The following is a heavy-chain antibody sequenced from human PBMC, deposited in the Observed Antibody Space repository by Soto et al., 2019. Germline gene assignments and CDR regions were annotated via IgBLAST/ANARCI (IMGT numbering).Heavy chain of an antibody. CDR1: GGTFSSYA. J-gene: IGHJ3*02. CDR2: IIPIFGTA. V-gene: IGHV1-69*06. D-gene: IGHD2-2*01. CDR3: ARRDVVVPAHLFDI. Sequence: QVQLVQSGAEVKKPGSSVKVSCKASGGTFSSYAISWVRQAPGQGLEWMGGIIPIFGTANYAQKFQGRVTITADKSTSTAYMELSSLKSEDTAVYYCARRDVVVPAHLFDIWGQGTMVTVSS.